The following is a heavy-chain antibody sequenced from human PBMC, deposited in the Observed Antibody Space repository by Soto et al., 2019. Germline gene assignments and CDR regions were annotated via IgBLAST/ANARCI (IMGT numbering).Heavy chain of an antibody. Sequence: ESGGGLVQPGGSLRLSCAASGFTFSSYEMNWVRQAPGKGLEWVSYISSSGSTIYYADSVKGRFTISRDNAKNSLYLQMNSLRAEDTAVYYCARDYGDYAYYYGMDVWGQGTTVTVSS. J-gene: IGHJ6*02. CDR2: ISSSGSTI. D-gene: IGHD4-17*01. CDR3: ARDYGDYAYYYGMDV. V-gene: IGHV3-48*03. CDR1: GFTFSSYE.